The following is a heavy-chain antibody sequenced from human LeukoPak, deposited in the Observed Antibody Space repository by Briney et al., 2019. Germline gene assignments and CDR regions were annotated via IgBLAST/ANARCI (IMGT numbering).Heavy chain of an antibody. CDR2: ISGSGTST. CDR3: AKEMGQQLVLPDAFDT. V-gene: IGHV3-23*01. D-gene: IGHD6-6*01. Sequence: GGSLRLSCAASGFTFRRFAMSWVRQAPGKGLEWVSAISGSGTSTYYADSVKGRFTVSRDNSENTLYLQMNSLRADDTAVYYCAKEMGQQLVLPDAFDTWGQGTMVTVSS. J-gene: IGHJ3*02. CDR1: GFTFRRFA.